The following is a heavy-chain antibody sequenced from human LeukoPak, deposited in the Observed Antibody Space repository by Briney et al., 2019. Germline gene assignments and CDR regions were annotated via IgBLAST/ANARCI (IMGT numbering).Heavy chain of an antibody. J-gene: IGHJ4*02. CDR1: GYTLTGYY. Sequence: VASVKVSCKASGYTLTGYYMHCVRQAPGQGLEWMGWINPNSGGTNYAQKFQGRVTMTRDTSISTAYMELSRLGSDDTAVYYCARDGASGYLADYWGQGTLVTVSS. CDR3: ARDGASGYLADY. CDR2: INPNSGGT. D-gene: IGHD3-3*01. V-gene: IGHV1-2*02.